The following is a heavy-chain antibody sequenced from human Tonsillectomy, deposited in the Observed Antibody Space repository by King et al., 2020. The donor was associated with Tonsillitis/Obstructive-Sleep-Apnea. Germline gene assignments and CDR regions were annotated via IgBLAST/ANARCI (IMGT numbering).Heavy chain of an antibody. Sequence: EQQLVQSGGGLVQPGGSLRLSCVASGFTFNNYAMHWVRQAPGKGLEYVSAISNTGGSAYYANSVKGRFTISRDNSKNTLYLQIGSLRAEDMAVYYCARPGQYYDFWSGYYATEGYFDYWGQGTLVTVSS. CDR1: GFTFNNYA. J-gene: IGHJ4*02. V-gene: IGHV3-64*01. CDR2: ISNTGGSA. D-gene: IGHD3-3*01. CDR3: ARPGQYYDFWSGYYATEGYFDY.